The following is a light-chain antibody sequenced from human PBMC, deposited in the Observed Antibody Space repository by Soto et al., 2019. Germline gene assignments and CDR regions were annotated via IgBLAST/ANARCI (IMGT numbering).Light chain of an antibody. V-gene: IGLV1-44*01. CDR1: SSNIGSNT. CDR3: AAWDDSLNAYVV. CDR2: SNN. Sequence: QSVVTQPPSASGTPGQRVTISCSGSSSNIGSNTVNWYQQLPGTAPKLLIYSNNQRPSGVPDRFSGSKSGTSASLAISGLHSEDDADYYCAAWDDSLNAYVVFGGGTKLTVL. J-gene: IGLJ2*01.